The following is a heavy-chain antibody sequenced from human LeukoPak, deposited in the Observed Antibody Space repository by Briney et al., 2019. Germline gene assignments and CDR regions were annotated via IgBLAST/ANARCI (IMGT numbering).Heavy chain of an antibody. J-gene: IGHJ6*02. CDR3: ARGLYCSGGSCYGYYYYGMDV. CDR1: GGSFSGYY. V-gene: IGHV4-34*01. CDR2: INHSGST. Sequence: PSETLSLTCAVYGGSFSGYYWSWIRQPPGKGLEWIGEINHSGSTNYNPSLKGRVTISVDTSKNQFSLKLSSVTAADTAVYYRARGLYCSGGSCYGYYYYGMDVWGQGTTVTVSS. D-gene: IGHD2-15*01.